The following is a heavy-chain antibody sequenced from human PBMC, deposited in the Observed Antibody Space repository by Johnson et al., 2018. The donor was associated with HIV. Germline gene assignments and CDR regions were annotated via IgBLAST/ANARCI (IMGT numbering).Heavy chain of an antibody. D-gene: IGHD3-10*01. CDR2: ISYDGSNE. J-gene: IGHJ3*02. CDR3: ARLPSWRGAFDI. V-gene: IGHV3-30*03. CDR1: GFTFSTYG. Sequence: QVQLVESGGGLVQPGGSLRLSCAASGFTFSTYGMHWVRQAPGKGLEWVAVISYDGSNEYYVESVKGRFTISRDNSKNTLYLQMNSLRAEDTAVYYCARLPSWRGAFDIWGQGTMVTVSS.